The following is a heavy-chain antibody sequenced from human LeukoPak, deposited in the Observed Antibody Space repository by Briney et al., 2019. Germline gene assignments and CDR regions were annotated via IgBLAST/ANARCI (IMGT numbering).Heavy chain of an antibody. CDR3: AREGIAAAGDH. CDR1: GFTFSNYW. CDR2: IKQDGGEK. V-gene: IGHV3-7*04. J-gene: IGHJ4*02. D-gene: IGHD6-13*01. Sequence: PGGSLRLSCAASGFTFSNYWMSWVRQAPGKGLEWAADIKQDGGEKYYVDSVKGRFAISRDNAKNSLYLQMNSLRGEDTAVYYCAREGIAAAGDHWGQGTLVTVSS.